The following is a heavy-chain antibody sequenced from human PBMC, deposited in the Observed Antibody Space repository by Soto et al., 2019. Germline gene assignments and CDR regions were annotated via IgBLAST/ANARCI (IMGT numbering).Heavy chain of an antibody. CDR2: ISGSGGST. V-gene: IGHV3-23*01. CDR3: AKDPICSGGSCYPTDY. Sequence: GSLRLSCAASGFTFSSNAMSWVRQAPGKGLEWVSAISGSGGSTYYADSVKGRFTISRDNSKNTLYLQMNSLRAEDTAVYYCAKDPICSGGSCYPTDYWGQGTLVTVSS. J-gene: IGHJ4*02. D-gene: IGHD2-15*01. CDR1: GFTFSSNA.